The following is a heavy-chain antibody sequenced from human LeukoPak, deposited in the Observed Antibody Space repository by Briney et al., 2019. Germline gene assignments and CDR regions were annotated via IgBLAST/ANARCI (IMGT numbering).Heavy chain of an antibody. CDR1: GFTVSTNY. D-gene: IGHD6-25*01. Sequence: GVSLRLSCAASGFTVSTNYMGWVRQAPGKRLDWVSVIYSGGGAYYADSVKDRFTIFRDTFKNTLYLQMNSLRPEDTAVYYCARGSSLAAAARGFDYWGQGTLVTVSS. V-gene: IGHV3-66*02. CDR3: ARGSSLAAAARGFDY. CDR2: IYSGGGA. J-gene: IGHJ4*02.